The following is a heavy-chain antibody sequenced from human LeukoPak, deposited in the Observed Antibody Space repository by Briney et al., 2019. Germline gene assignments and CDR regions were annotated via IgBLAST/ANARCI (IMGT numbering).Heavy chain of an antibody. CDR3: ARDVAYYYESSGYYSLGFDI. V-gene: IGHV3-21*01. CDR2: ISSSSSYI. CDR1: GFTFSSCN. J-gene: IGHJ3*02. Sequence: PGGSLRLSCAASGFTFSSCNMNWVRQAPGKGLEWVSSISSSSSYIYYADSVKGRFTISRDNAKNSLYLQMNGLRAEDTAVYYCARDVAYYYESSGYYSLGFDIWGQGTMVTVSS. D-gene: IGHD3-22*01.